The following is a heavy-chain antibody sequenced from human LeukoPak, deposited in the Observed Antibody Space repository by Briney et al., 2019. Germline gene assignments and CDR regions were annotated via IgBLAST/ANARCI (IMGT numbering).Heavy chain of an antibody. V-gene: IGHV4-38-2*01. J-gene: IGHJ4*02. CDR3: ARHNYDILTGYYNRVFSGFDY. CDR2: IYHSGST. Sequence: PSETLSLTCAVSGYSISSGYYWGWIRQPPGKGLEWIGSIYHSGSTYYNPSLKSRVTISVDTSKNQFSLKLSSVTAADTAVYYCARHNYDILTGYYNRVFSGFDYWGQGTLVTVSS. D-gene: IGHD3-9*01. CDR1: GYSISSGYY.